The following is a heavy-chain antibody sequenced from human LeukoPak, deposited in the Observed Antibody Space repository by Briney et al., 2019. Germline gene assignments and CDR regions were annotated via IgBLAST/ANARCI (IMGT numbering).Heavy chain of an antibody. CDR2: IYHSGSP. V-gene: IGHV4-38-2*01. D-gene: IGHD3-3*01. J-gene: IGHJ4*02. CDR3: ARPISSQGYFGVVID. CDR1: GYSISSASY. Sequence: SETLSLTCAVSGYSISSASYWGWIRQPPGKGLEWIGNIYHSGSPYYNPSLKSQVTISVDTSKNQFSLKLSSVTAADTAVYYCARPISSQGYFGVVIDWGQGTLVTVSS.